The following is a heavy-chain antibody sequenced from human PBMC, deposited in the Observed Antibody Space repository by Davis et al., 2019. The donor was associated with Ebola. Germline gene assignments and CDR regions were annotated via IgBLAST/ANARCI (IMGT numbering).Heavy chain of an antibody. D-gene: IGHD5-12*01. CDR1: GFTFSSNW. J-gene: IGHJ5*02. CDR3: ASGWLRGGGVDP. CDR2: TNSDGSIT. V-gene: IGHV3-74*01. Sequence: PGESLRLSCAASGFTFSSNWMHWVRQAPGKGLVWVSRTNSDGSITSYADSVKGRFTISRDNAKNTLYLQMNSLRDEDTAVYYCASGWLRGGGVDPWGQGTPVTVSS.